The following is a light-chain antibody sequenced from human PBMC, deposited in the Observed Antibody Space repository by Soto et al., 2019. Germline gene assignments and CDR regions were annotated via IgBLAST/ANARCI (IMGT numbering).Light chain of an antibody. Sequence: QSVLTQPPSASGSPGQSVAISCTGTASDLGGYSFVSWYQQHPGKAPKLLIYDVNKRPSGVPDRFSGSKSGNTASLTVSGLQAEDEAEYYCSAHGGTNPYVFGTGTKLTVL. CDR2: DVN. V-gene: IGLV2-8*01. CDR3: SAHGGTNPYV. J-gene: IGLJ1*01. CDR1: ASDLGGYSF.